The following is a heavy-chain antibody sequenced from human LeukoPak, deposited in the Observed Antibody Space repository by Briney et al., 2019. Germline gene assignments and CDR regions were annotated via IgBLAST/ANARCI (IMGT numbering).Heavy chain of an antibody. CDR1: GYTFTGYY. CDR3: AREVPMTTVTFAY. V-gene: IGHV1-2*02. Sequence: ASVKVSCKASGYTFTGYYMHWVRQAPGQGLEWMGWINPNSGGANYAQKFQGRVTMTRDTSISTAYMELSRLRSDDTAVYYCAREVPMTTVTFAYWGQGTLVTVSS. D-gene: IGHD4-11*01. CDR2: INPNSGGA. J-gene: IGHJ4*02.